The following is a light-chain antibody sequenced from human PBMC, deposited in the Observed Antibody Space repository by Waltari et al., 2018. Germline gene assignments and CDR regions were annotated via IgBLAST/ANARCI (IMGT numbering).Light chain of an antibody. CDR3: SSYGGSSTLV. CDR2: EVT. J-gene: IGLJ2*01. CDR1: SPDPDDYNF. Sequence: QSALTQPPSASGSPGQSVTISCTGTSPDPDDYNFFAWYQQPPGKAPQLIIHEVTKRATGVPDRFSGSRSATTASLTVSGLQYEDEGDYYCSSYGGSSTLVFGGGTKLTVL. V-gene: IGLV2-8*01.